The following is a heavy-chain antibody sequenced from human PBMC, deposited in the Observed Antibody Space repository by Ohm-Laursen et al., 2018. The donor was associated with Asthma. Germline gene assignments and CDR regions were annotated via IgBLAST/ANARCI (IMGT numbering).Heavy chain of an antibody. CDR2: ISYDGSNK. Sequence: SLRLSCAASGFTFSSYAMHWVRQAPGKGLEWVAVISYDGSNKYYADSVKGRFTISRDNSKNTLYLQMNSLRAEDTAVYYCARGPSGYYYYGMDVWGQGTTVTVSS. J-gene: IGHJ6*02. V-gene: IGHV3-30-3*01. CDR1: GFTFSSYA. CDR3: ARGPSGYYYYGMDV. D-gene: IGHD1-26*01.